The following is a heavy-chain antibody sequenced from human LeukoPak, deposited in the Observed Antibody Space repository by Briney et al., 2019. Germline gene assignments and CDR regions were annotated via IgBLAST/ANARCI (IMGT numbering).Heavy chain of an antibody. V-gene: IGHV3-7*04. J-gene: IGHJ2*01. CDR3: ARDIWGDGGL. Sequence: GGSLRLSCAASGFTFSRYWMTWVRQAPGKGLEWVADIKKDGSEIYYLDSVKGRFTISRDNAKNSLFLQMNSLRGEDTAVYYCARDIWGDGGLWGRGTLVTVSS. CDR1: GFTFSRYW. D-gene: IGHD3-16*01. CDR2: IKKDGSEI.